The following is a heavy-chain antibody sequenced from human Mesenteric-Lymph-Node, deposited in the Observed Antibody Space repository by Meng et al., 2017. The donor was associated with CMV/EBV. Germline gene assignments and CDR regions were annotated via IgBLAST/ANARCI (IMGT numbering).Heavy chain of an antibody. Sequence: GESLKISCAASGFTFSSYAMHWVRQAPGKGLEWVAVISYDGSNKYYADSVKGRFTISRDNSKNTLYLQMNSLRAEDTAVYYCERGATPGIAAEFDYWGQGTLVTVSS. V-gene: IGHV3-30*04. CDR3: ERGATPGIAAEFDY. J-gene: IGHJ4*02. D-gene: IGHD6-13*01. CDR2: ISYDGSNK. CDR1: GFTFSSYA.